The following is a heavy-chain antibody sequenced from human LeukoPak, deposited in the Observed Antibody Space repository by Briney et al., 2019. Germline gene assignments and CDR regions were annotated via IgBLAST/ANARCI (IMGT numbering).Heavy chain of an antibody. CDR1: GFTLSGYW. CDR3: ATYDYGDYVPFDY. D-gene: IGHD4-17*01. V-gene: IGHV3-21*01. J-gene: IGHJ4*02. Sequence: GGSLRLSCAAPGFTLSGYWMSWVRQAPGKGLEWVSSISSSSSYIYYADSVKGRFTISRDNAKNSLYLQMNSLRAEDTAVYYCATYDYGDYVPFDYWGQGTLVTVSS. CDR2: ISSSSSYI.